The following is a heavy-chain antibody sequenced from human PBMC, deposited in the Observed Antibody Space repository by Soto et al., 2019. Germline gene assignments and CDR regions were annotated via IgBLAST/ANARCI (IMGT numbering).Heavy chain of an antibody. D-gene: IGHD3-22*01. CDR2: ISSSSSYT. CDR1: GFTFSDYY. V-gene: IGHV3-11*06. J-gene: IGHJ4*02. Sequence: GSLRLSCAASGFTFSDYYMSWIRQAPGKGLEWVSYISSSSSYTNYADSVKGRFTISRDNAKNSLYLQMNSLRAEDTAVYYCARDRLDYDSSGYYHAGDFDYWGQGTLVTVSS. CDR3: ARDRLDYDSSGYYHAGDFDY.